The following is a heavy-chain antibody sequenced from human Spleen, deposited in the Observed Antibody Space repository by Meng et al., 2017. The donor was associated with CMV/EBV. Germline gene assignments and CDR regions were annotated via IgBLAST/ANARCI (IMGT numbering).Heavy chain of an antibody. Sequence: GESLKISCAASGFTFSVYGMHWVRQAPGKGLEWLSYISNSGSTTYYVESVRGRFTISRDNAKNSLYLQMNSLRAEDTAVYYCASTGDYWGQGTLVTVSS. CDR1: GFTFSVYG. V-gene: IGHV3-48*03. D-gene: IGHD1-14*01. CDR3: ASTGDY. J-gene: IGHJ4*02. CDR2: ISNSGSTT.